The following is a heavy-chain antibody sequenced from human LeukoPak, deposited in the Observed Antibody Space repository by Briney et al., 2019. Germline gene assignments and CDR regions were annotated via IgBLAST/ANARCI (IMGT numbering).Heavy chain of an antibody. J-gene: IGHJ4*02. CDR3: ARGQFSGSYYY. V-gene: IGHV3-21*01. CDR2: INSAGSYI. Sequence: GGSLRLSCAASGFTFSSYSMNWVRQAPGKGLEWVSSINSAGSYIYYADSMKGRFTISRDNAKKSLYLQMNSLRAEDTAVYYCARGQFSGSYYYWGQGTLVTVSS. CDR1: GFTFSSYS. D-gene: IGHD1-26*01.